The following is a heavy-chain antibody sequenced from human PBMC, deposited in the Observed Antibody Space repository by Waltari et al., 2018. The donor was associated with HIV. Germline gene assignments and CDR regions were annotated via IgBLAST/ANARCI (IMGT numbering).Heavy chain of an antibody. Sequence: LVESGGGVVKTGGSIRLTCEASGFELRHYSMNWVRQSPMRGLEWAASIRRGKNEKHYLDSVRGRFAISRDISESSVYLQMESLKEDDTATYFCVRDDPGYGPIDYWGQGTLVTV. J-gene: IGHJ4*02. V-gene: IGHV3-7*03. CDR1: GFELRHYS. CDR3: VRDDPGYGPIDY. CDR2: IRRGKNEK. D-gene: IGHD3-16*01.